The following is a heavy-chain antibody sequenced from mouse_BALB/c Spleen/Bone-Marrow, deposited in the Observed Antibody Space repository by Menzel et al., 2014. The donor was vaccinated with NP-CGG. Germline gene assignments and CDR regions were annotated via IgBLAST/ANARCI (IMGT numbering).Heavy chain of an antibody. CDR3: GRGAKKYGNYLDY. J-gene: IGHJ2*01. D-gene: IGHD2-10*02. Sequence: EVQLQQSGPELVKPGASVKISCKASGYSFTGYFMNWVKQSHGKSLEWIGRINPYNGETFYNQKLKGKATLTADKSSSTARMEFLSLTSEDSAVYYCGRGAKKYGNYLDYWGQGTTLTVSS. CDR2: INPYNGET. CDR1: GYSFTGYF. V-gene: IGHV1-37*01.